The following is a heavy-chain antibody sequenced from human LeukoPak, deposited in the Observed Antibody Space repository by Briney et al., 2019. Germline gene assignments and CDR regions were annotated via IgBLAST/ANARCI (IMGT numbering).Heavy chain of an antibody. Sequence: GGSLGLSCAASGFTFSSYGMNWVRQAPGKGLEWVSAISGSGGTTYYADSVKGRFTISRDNSKNTLYLQMNSLGADDTAVYYCAKGAGYNYGSFDYWGQGTLVTVSS. CDR3: AKGAGYNYGSFDY. D-gene: IGHD5-24*01. CDR1: GFTFSSYG. V-gene: IGHV3-23*01. CDR2: ISGSGGTT. J-gene: IGHJ4*02.